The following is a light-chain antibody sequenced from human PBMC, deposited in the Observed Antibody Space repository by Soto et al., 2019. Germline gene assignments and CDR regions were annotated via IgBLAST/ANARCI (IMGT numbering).Light chain of an antibody. Sequence: QSVLTQPPSVSGSPGQSVTISCTGTSSDVGSYNRVSWYQQPPGTAPKLMIYEVSNRPSGVPDRFSGSKSGNTASLTISGLQAEDEADYYCSSYTSSGTYVFGTGTKVTVL. V-gene: IGLV2-18*02. CDR2: EVS. J-gene: IGLJ1*01. CDR1: SSDVGSYNR. CDR3: SSYTSSGTYV.